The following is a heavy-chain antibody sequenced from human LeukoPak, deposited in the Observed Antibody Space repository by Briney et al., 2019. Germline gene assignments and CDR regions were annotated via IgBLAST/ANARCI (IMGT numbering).Heavy chain of an antibody. CDR3: AKDRFVRQQLVADAFDI. D-gene: IGHD6-13*01. CDR1: GFTFSNYA. Sequence: GGSLRLSCAASGFTFSNYAMHWVRQAPGKGLEWVAVISYDGSNKYYADSVKGRFTISRDNSKNTLYLQMNSLRDEDTAVYYCAKDRFVRQQLVADAFDIWGQGTMVTVSS. V-gene: IGHV3-30-3*01. J-gene: IGHJ3*02. CDR2: ISYDGSNK.